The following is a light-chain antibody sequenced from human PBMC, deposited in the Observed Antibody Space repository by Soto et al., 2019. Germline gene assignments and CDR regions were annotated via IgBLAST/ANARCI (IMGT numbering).Light chain of an antibody. CDR1: SSDVGGYNY. CDR2: EVT. CDR3: SSFAGGGNPVL. V-gene: IGLV2-8*01. Sequence: QSALTQPPSASGSLGQSVTIPCTGTSSDVGGYNYVSWHQQHPGKAPKLMIYEVTKRPSGVPDRFSGSKSGNTASLTVSGLQAEDEADCYCSSFAGGGNPVLFGGGTKLTVL. J-gene: IGLJ2*01.